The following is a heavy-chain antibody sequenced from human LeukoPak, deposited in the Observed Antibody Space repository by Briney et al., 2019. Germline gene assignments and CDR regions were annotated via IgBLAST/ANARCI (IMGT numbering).Heavy chain of an antibody. Sequence: GGSLRLSCVASGFIVSTNYMSWVRQAPGKGLEWVAVIFRGGGTYHADSVKGRFTISRDTSKNTVYLHMNSLTAADTAVYYCVKEVPGTTIYDWGQGILVTVSS. CDR2: IFRGGGT. CDR3: VKEVPGTTIYD. CDR1: GFIVSTNY. J-gene: IGHJ4*02. D-gene: IGHD4-11*01. V-gene: IGHV3-66*01.